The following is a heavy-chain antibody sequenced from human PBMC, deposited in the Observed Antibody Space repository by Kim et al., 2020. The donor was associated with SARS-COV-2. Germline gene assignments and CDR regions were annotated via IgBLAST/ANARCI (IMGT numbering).Heavy chain of an antibody. CDR3: WLGGELQIYYYYYGMDV. J-gene: IGHJ6*02. Sequence: GGSLRLSCAASGFTFSSYAMSWVRQAPGKGLEWVSAISGSGGSTYYADSVKGRFTISRDNSKNTLYLQMNSLRAEDTAVYYCWLGGELQIYYYYYGMDVWGQGTTVTVSS. CDR1: GFTFSSYA. V-gene: IGHV3-23*01. CDR2: ISGSGGST. D-gene: IGHD3-10*01.